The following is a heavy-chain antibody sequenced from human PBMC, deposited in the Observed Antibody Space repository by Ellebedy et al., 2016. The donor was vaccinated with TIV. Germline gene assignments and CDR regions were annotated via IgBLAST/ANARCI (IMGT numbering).Heavy chain of an antibody. CDR3: VSRNWND. CDR1: GLTVSATY. D-gene: IGHD1-1*01. Sequence: GGSLRLXXAATGLTVSATYMAWVRQAPGKGLEWVSVVDEDRTNYVDSVRGRFTISRDNSKNTVYLQMNNLRAEDTAVYYCVSRNWNDWGRGTLVTVSS. CDR2: VDEDRT. V-gene: IGHV3-53*01. J-gene: IGHJ4*02.